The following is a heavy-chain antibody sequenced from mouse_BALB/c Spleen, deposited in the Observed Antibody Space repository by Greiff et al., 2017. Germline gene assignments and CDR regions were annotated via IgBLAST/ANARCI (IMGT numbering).Heavy chain of an antibody. CDR3: AREGVDYYGSPYYSDY. CDR2: IDPANGNT. D-gene: IGHD1-1*01. V-gene: IGHV14-3*02. CDR1: GFNIKDTY. Sequence: VQLQQSGAELVKPGASVKLSCTASGFNIKDTYMHWVKQRPEQGLEWIGRIDPANGNTKYDPKFQGKATITADTSSNTAYLQLSSLTSEDTAVYYCAREGVDYYGSPYYSDYWGQGTTLTVSS. J-gene: IGHJ2*01.